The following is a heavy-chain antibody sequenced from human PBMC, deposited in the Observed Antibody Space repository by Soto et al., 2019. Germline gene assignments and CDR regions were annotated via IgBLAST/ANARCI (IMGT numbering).Heavy chain of an antibody. CDR3: ARGAAWQLVADDAFDS. CDR2: IGTAGDT. V-gene: IGHV3-13*01. D-gene: IGHD6-6*01. J-gene: IGHJ3*02. CDR1: GFTFSSYD. Sequence: EVQLVESGGGLVQPGGSLRLSCAASGFTFSSYDMHWVRQATGKGLEWVSAIGTAGDTYYPGSVKGRFTISRENAKNSLYFRRNSLSAGDTAVYYCARGAAWQLVADDAFDSWGKGTMVTVSS.